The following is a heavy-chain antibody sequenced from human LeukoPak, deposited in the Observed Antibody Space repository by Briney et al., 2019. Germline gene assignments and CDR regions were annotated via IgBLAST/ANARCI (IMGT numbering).Heavy chain of an antibody. Sequence: PGGSLRLSCAASGFTFSRYWMIWVRQAPGKGLEWVANINQDGSEKYYADSVKGRFTISRDKAKNSLHLQMNSLRVEDTAVYYCARASHGSSDLYYFDYWGQGTMVTVSS. V-gene: IGHV3-7*01. CDR2: INQDGSEK. J-gene: IGHJ4*02. D-gene: IGHD1-26*01. CDR1: GFTFSRYW. CDR3: ARASHGSSDLYYFDY.